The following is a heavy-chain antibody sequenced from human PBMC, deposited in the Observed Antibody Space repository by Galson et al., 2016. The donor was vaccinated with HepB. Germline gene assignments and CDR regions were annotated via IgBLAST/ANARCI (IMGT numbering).Heavy chain of an antibody. D-gene: IGHD3-22*01. V-gene: IGHV3-48*02. J-gene: IGHJ2*01. Sequence: SLRLSCAASGFIFSSYTMNWVRQAPGKGLEWVSSIDSSSGTIYWADPLKGRLTVSRDNAKNSLYLQMNSLRDEDTAVYYCARDRNYYDSSGSYSKNWFFDLWGRGTLVTVSS. CDR1: GFIFSSYT. CDR3: ARDRNYYDSSGSYSKNWFFDL. CDR2: IDSSSGTI.